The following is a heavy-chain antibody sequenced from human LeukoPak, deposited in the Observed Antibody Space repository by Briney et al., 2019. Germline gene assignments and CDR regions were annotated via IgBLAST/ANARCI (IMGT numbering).Heavy chain of an antibody. CDR1: GFTFTIHA. V-gene: IGHV3-30-3*01. CDR2: TDGTNK. J-gene: IGHJ4*02. Sequence: GRSLRLSSAASGFTFTIHAVHWVRQAPGKGLEWVAVTDGTNKFYSDSVRGRFTISGDTSKNTIYLQMNSLIPEDTAMYYCAKDLIAGPPDYFDYWGQGTLVSVSS. D-gene: IGHD2-21*01. CDR3: AKDLIAGPPDYFDY.